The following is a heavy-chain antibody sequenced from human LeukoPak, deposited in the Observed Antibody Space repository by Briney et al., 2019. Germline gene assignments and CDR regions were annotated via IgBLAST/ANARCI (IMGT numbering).Heavy chain of an antibody. V-gene: IGHV1-2*06. D-gene: IGHD1-26*01. J-gene: IGHJ5*02. CDR2: IDPKSGDT. CDR3: ARDNGVGATTVWFDP. CDR1: GYTFTNYY. Sequence: ASVKVSCKTSGYTFTNYYIHWVRQAPGQGLEWMGRIDPKSGDTNYAQKFQGRVTLTRDTSISTAYMELNRLRSDDTAVYYCARDNGVGATTVWFDPWGQGSLVTVSS.